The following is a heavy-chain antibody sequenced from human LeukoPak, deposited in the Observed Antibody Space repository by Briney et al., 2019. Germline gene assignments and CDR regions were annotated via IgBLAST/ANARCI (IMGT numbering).Heavy chain of an antibody. D-gene: IGHD6-13*01. Sequence: SETLSLTCTVSGGSISIYHWSWIRQPPGKGLEWIGYIYYSGGTNYNPSLKSRVTISIDTSQNQFSLNLSSVTAADTAIYYCARGLSSWDYYFDNWGQGTLVTVSS. J-gene: IGHJ4*02. V-gene: IGHV4-59*01. CDR3: ARGLSSWDYYFDN. CDR2: IYYSGGT. CDR1: GGSISIYH.